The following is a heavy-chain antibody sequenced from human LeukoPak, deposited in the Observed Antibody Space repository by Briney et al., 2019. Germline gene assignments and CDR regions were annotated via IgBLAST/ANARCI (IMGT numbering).Heavy chain of an antibody. J-gene: IGHJ4*02. D-gene: IGHD6-13*01. Sequence: GESLKISCKGSGYSFTSHWIAWVRQMPGKGLEWMGIIYPGDSDTRYSPSFQGQVTISADKSINTAYLQWSSLKASDTAMYYCARQGAAAGAIDFDYWGQGTLVTVSS. V-gene: IGHV5-51*01. CDR2: IYPGDSDT. CDR3: ARQGAAAGAIDFDY. CDR1: GYSFTSHW.